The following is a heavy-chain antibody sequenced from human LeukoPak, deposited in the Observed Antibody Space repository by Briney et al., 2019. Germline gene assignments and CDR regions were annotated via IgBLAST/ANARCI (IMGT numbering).Heavy chain of an antibody. D-gene: IGHD2-2*02. V-gene: IGHV5-51*01. Sequence: LHICSKASGYSIPNYWICCGRQLPGKDVQWWGIISPGDSHTSYNPSFQGQVTISVDTSISTASLQLSCLKASDTDMYYCARGPYAYTSSATLVSYNWFDPWGEGSLVTVSS. CDR2: ISPGDSHT. J-gene: IGHJ5*02. CDR1: GYSIPNYW. CDR3: ARGPYAYTSSATLVSYNWFDP.